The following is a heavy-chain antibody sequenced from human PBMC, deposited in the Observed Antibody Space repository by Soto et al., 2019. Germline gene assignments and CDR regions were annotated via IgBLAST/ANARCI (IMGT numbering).Heavy chain of an antibody. D-gene: IGHD3-10*01. V-gene: IGHV4-39*01. CDR3: ATDYKYYYGSGSYYGAGY. CDR2: IYYSGST. Sequence: SETLSLTCTVSGGSISSSSYYWGWIRQPPGKGLEWIGSIYYSGSTYYNPSLKSRVTISVDTSKNQFSLKLSSVTAADTAVYYCATDYKYYYGSGSYYGAGYWGQGTLVTVSS. CDR1: GGSISSSSYY. J-gene: IGHJ4*02.